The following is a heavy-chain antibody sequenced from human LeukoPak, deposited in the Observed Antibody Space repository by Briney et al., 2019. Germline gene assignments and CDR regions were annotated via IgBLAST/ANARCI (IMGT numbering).Heavy chain of an antibody. CDR1: GGSISSYY. CDR2: IYYSGST. Sequence: PSETLSLTCTVSGGSISSYYWSWIRQPPGKGLEWIGYIYYSGSTNYNPSLKSRVTISVDTSKNQFSLKLSSVTAADTAVYYCARHFLRAFRPAAIDYWGQGTLVTVSS. V-gene: IGHV4-59*08. J-gene: IGHJ4*02. CDR3: ARHFLRAFRPAAIDY. D-gene: IGHD2-2*01.